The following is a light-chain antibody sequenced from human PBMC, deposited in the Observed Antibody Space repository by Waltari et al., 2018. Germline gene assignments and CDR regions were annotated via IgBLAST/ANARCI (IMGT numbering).Light chain of an antibody. V-gene: IGKV1-5*03. Sequence: DIQMTQSPSTLSASVGDRVTITCWASQSISNWLAWYQQKPGKAPKLLISRPSSLESGVPSRFGGSGSGTEFTLTISSLQADDSATYYCQQYSLYWTFGQGTKVEIK. CDR2: RPS. J-gene: IGKJ1*01. CDR1: QSISNW. CDR3: QQYSLYWT.